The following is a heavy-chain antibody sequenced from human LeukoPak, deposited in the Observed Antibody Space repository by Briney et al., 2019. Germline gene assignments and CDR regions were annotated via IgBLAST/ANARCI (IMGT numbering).Heavy chain of an antibody. CDR2: ISSSGSTI. V-gene: IGHV3-48*03. Sequence: QPGGSLRLSCAASGFTFSSYEMNWVRQAPGKGLEWVSYISSSGSTIYYADSVKGRFTISRDNAKNSLYLQMNSLRAEDTAVYYCARDGVAELMSALDYWGQGVLVTVSS. D-gene: IGHD1-26*01. CDR1: GFTFSSYE. CDR3: ARDGVAELMSALDY. J-gene: IGHJ4*02.